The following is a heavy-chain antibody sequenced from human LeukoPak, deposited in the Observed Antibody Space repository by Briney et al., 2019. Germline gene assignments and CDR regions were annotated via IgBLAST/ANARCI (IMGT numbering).Heavy chain of an antibody. Sequence: GGSLRLSCAASGFTFSGPAMHWVRQASGKGLEWVGRIRSKANSYATAYAASVKGRFTISRDDSKNTAYLQMNSLKTEDTAVYYCTLEDVLLWFGELGGGYMDVWGKGTTVTVSS. CDR1: GFTFSGPA. CDR2: IRSKANSYAT. D-gene: IGHD3-10*01. CDR3: TLEDVLLWFGELGGGYMDV. J-gene: IGHJ6*03. V-gene: IGHV3-73*01.